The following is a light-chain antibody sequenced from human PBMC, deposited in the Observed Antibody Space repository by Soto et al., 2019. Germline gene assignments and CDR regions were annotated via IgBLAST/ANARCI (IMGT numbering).Light chain of an antibody. V-gene: IGLV2-14*01. Sequence: QSVLTQPAYVSGSPGQSITISCTGTSSDIGDYNYVSWYQQHPGKAPKLMIYEVSNRPSGISNRFSGSKSGNTASLTISGLQADDEADYYCSSYTSTSSYVFGTGTKLTVL. J-gene: IGLJ1*01. CDR1: SSDIGDYNY. CDR2: EVS. CDR3: SSYTSTSSYV.